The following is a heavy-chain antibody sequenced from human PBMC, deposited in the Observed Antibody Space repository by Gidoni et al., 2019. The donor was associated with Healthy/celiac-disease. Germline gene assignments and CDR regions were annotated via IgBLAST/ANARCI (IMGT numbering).Heavy chain of an antibody. CDR2: MNPNSGNT. CDR1: GYTFTSYD. D-gene: IGHD2-8*01. V-gene: IGHV1-8*01. J-gene: IGHJ6*02. Sequence: QVQLVQSGAEVKKPGASVKVSCKASGYTFTSYDINWVRQATGPGLEWMGWMNPNSGNTGYAQKFQGRVTMTRNTAISTAYMELSSLRSEDTAVYYCARGSDIVLRVYAIWYYYGMDVWGQGTTVTVSS. CDR3: ARGSDIVLRVYAIWYYYGMDV.